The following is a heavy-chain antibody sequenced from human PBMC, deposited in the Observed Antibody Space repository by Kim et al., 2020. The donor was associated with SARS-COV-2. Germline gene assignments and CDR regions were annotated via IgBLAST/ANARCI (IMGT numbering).Heavy chain of an antibody. Sequence: GGSLRLSCAASGFTFDDYAMHWVRQAPGKGLERVSGISWNSGSIGYADSVKGRFTISRDNAKNSLYLQMNSVRAGDAALYYCAKDGFGELSYGIDVWGQGTPVTVSS. CDR3: AKDGFGELSYGIDV. D-gene: IGHD3-10*01. J-gene: IGHJ6*02. CDR2: ISWNSGSI. CDR1: GFTFDDYA. V-gene: IGHV3-9*01.